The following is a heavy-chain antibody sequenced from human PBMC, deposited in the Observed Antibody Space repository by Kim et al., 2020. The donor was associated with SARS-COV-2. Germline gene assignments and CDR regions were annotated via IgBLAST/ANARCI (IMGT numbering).Heavy chain of an antibody. CDR2: INWNGGDK. CDR3: AKGGGAVTTGAEY. V-gene: IGHV3-9*01. J-gene: IGHJ4*02. Sequence: GGSLRLSCAATGFTFGSFAMHWVRQAPGKGLEWVSGINWNGGDKYYVQSVKGRFTVSRDNARNSLFLQLNKLRPEDSGFYYCAKGGGAVTTGAEYWGQG. CDR1: GFTFGSFA. D-gene: IGHD1-1*01.